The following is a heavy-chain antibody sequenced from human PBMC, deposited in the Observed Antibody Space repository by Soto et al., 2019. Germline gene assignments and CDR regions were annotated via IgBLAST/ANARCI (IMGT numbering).Heavy chain of an antibody. D-gene: IGHD3-10*01. CDR1: GGSISSGGYY. CDR2: IYYSGST. J-gene: IGHJ5*02. V-gene: IGHV4-31*03. Sequence: QVQLQESGPGLVKPSQTLSLTCTVSGGSISSGGYYWSWIRQHPGKGLEWIRYIYYSGSTYYNPSLKSRVTISVDTSKNQFSLKLSSVTAADTAVYYCARLWFEPGWFDPWGQGTLVTVSS. CDR3: ARLWFEPGWFDP.